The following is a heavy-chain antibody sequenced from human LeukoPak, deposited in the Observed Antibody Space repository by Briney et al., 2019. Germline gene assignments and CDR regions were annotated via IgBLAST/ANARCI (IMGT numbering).Heavy chain of an antibody. V-gene: IGHV1-2*02. Sequence: ASVEVSCKASGYTFTGYYMHWVRQAPGQGLEWMGWINPNSGSTNYAQKFQGRVTMTRDTTISTAYMEVSRLRTDDTALYYCARVMITCGGVIAPHFDYWGQGTLVTVSS. CDR2: INPNSGST. CDR1: GYTFTGYY. CDR3: ARVMITCGGVIAPHFDY. J-gene: IGHJ4*02. D-gene: IGHD3-16*02.